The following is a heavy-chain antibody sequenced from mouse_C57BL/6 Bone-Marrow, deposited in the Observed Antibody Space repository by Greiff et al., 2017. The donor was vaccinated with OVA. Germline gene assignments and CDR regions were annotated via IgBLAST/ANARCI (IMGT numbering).Heavy chain of an antibody. CDR3: ARDLWYPAWFAY. CDR2: ISYDGSN. V-gene: IGHV3-6*01. D-gene: IGHD2-1*01. J-gene: IGHJ3*01. Sequence: EVQLQESGPGLVKPSQSLSLTCSVTGYSITSGYYWNWIRQFPGNKLEWMGYISYDGSNNYNPSLKNRISITRDTSKNQFFLKLNSVTTEDTATYYCARDLWYPAWFAYWGQGTLVTVSA. CDR1: GYSITSGYY.